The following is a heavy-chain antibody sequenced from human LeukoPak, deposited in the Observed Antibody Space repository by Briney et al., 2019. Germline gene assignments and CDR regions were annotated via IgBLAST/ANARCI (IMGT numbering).Heavy chain of an antibody. D-gene: IGHD4-23*01. CDR3: AKGLLTVVIRDWFDP. CDR2: ISYDGSEK. CDR1: GFSFSNYG. Sequence: GRSLRLSCVVSGFSFSNYGMHWLRQAPGKGLEWVAVISYDGSEKHYADPVNGRFTIARDNSKNTLYLQMNSRRVEDTAVYYCAKGLLTVVIRDWFDPWGQGTLVTVSS. J-gene: IGHJ5*02. V-gene: IGHV3-30*18.